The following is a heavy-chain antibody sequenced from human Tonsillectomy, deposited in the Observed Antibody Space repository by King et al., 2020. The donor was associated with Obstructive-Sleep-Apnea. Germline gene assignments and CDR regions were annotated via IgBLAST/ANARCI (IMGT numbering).Heavy chain of an antibody. V-gene: IGHV3-21*01. CDR2: ISSSSSYI. Sequence: VQLVESGGGLVKPGGSLRLSCAASGFTFSYYGMNWVRQAPGKGLEWVSSISSSSSYIYYAASVKGRFTIARDNAKKSLYLQMNSLRAEDTAVYYCAREVWVFCGGDCYSQGWYYYGMDVWGQGTTVTVSS. J-gene: IGHJ6*02. CDR3: AREVWVFCGGDCYSQGWYYYGMDV. D-gene: IGHD2-21*02. CDR1: GFTFSYYG.